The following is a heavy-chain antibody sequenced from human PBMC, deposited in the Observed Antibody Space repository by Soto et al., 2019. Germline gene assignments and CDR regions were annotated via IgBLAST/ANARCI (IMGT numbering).Heavy chain of an antibody. V-gene: IGHV1-69*01. CDR3: ARLGLDLDFDH. CDR2: IIPVTGTA. CDR1: GDSFSRFA. J-gene: IGHJ4*02. Sequence: VQLVQSGPEVKKPGSSLKVSCKSYGDSFSRFAVIWVRQAPGEGLEWMGGIIPVTGTANYIDKFRGRRTITADESSSTVYMELSSLRSEDTAVYYCARLGLDLDFDHWGQGTLGTVSS.